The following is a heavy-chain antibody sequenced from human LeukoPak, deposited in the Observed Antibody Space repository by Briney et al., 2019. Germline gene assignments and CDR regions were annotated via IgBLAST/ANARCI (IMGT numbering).Heavy chain of an antibody. Sequence: GGSLRLSCAASGFTFDDYAMHWVRQAPGKGLEWVSLISWDGGRTYYADSVKGRFTISRDNSKNSLYLQMNSLRAEDTALYYCAKDGLFGVVTPYYYYYMDVWGKGTTVTVSS. D-gene: IGHD3-3*01. J-gene: IGHJ6*03. CDR1: GFTFDDYA. CDR3: AKDGLFGVVTPYYYYYMDV. V-gene: IGHV3-43D*04. CDR2: ISWDGGRT.